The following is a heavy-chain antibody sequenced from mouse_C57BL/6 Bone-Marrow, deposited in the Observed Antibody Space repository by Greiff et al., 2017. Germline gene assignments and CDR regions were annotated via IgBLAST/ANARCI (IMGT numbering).Heavy chain of an antibody. CDR1: GYTFTSYW. Sequence: QVHVKQPGAELVKPGASVKMSCKASGYTFTSYWITWVKQRPGQGLEWIGDIYPGSGSTNYNEKFKSKATLTVDTSSSTAYMQLSSLTSEDSAVYYCARITTVIAIRYFDVWGTGTTVTVSS. J-gene: IGHJ1*03. D-gene: IGHD1-1*01. CDR3: ARITTVIAIRYFDV. CDR2: IYPGSGST. V-gene: IGHV1-55*01.